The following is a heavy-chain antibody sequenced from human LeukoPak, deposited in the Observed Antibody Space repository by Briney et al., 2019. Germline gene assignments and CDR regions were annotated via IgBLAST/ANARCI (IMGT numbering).Heavy chain of an antibody. CDR3: ARRSGSSGTTVNY. D-gene: IGHD3-22*01. J-gene: IGHJ4*02. CDR1: GYTFTSSD. V-gene: IGHV1-8*01. CDR2: MNPNSGNT. Sequence: ASVKVSCKASGYTFTSSDINWVRQATGQGLEWMGWMNPNSGNTGHAQKFQGRFTMTRDTSINTAYMELSSLTSEDTAVYYCARRSGSSGTTVNYWGQGTQVTVSS.